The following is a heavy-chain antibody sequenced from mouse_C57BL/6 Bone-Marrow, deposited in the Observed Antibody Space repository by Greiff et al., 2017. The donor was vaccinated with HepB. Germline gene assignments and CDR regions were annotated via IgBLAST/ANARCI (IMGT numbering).Heavy chain of an antibody. V-gene: IGHV1-77*01. CDR1: GYTFTDYY. J-gene: IGHJ4*01. D-gene: IGHD3-2*02. CDR2: IGPGIGST. CDR3: ARSQLRIRYCYAMDY. Sequence: QVQLKESGAELVKPGDSVTLTCNASGYTFTDYYINWVKQRTGQGLEWMRKIGPGIGSTYYNEKFKGKATLTADTSSSTAYMQLSSLTSEDSAVYFCARSQLRIRYCYAMDYWGQGTSVTVSS.